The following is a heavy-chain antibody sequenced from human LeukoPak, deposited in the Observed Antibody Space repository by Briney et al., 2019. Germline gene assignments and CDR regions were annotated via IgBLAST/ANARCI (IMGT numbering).Heavy chain of an antibody. V-gene: IGHV3-7*04. D-gene: IGHD5-18*01. CDR2: IKEDGSEI. CDR3: ARGYTCGY. J-gene: IGHJ4*02. CDR1: GFTFSTYW. Sequence: GGSLRLSCAASGFTFSTYWMSWVREAPGKGLEWVANIKEDGSEINYADSVRGRFTISRDNAKNSLYLQMNSLRAEDTAVYYCARGYTCGYWGQGTLVIVSS.